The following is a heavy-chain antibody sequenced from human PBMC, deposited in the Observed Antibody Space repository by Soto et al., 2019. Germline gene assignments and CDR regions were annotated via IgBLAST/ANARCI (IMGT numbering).Heavy chain of an antibody. D-gene: IGHD3-3*01. V-gene: IGHV3-23*01. J-gene: IGHJ4*02. Sequence: EVQLLESGGGLIQGGGPLRLSCAASALAFNIYAMSWVRQAPGKGLGWVSAIDSAGRTYYADSVKGRLAISIDNSKKTLYLQMDSRRAEDTAVYYCANVGILEWLLPYFDSWGQGALVTVSS. CDR2: IDSAGRT. CDR3: ANVGILEWLLPYFDS. CDR1: ALAFNIYA.